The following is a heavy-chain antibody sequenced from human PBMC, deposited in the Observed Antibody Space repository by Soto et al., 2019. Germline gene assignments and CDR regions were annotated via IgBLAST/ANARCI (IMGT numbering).Heavy chain of an antibody. Sequence: QVQLQETGPGLVKPSETLSLTCTVSGASVSGYYWSWIRQTPGKGLEWIGNIQNSGASKYSPPPKIRVTISLDTSTNEFSLKIGSVTTADTAVYYCARGPQWLRSDNWFDPWGQGNLVTVSS. V-gene: IGHV4-59*02. D-gene: IGHD5-12*01. CDR1: GASVSGYY. J-gene: IGHJ5*02. CDR2: IQNSGAS. CDR3: ARGPQWLRSDNWFDP.